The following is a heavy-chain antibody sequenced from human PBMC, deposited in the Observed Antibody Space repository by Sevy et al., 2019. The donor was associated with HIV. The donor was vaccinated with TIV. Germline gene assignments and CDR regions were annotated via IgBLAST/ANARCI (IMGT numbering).Heavy chain of an antibody. Sequence: GGSLRLSCAASGFTFSTYAMHWLRQAPGKGLEWVAVISYDERTTYYADSVKGRFTISRDNSKNTLYLQMDSLRPEDTTIYYCARDPGNSGNYWGQGTLVTVSS. D-gene: IGHD1-1*01. CDR2: ISYDERTT. J-gene: IGHJ4*02. CDR1: GFTFSTYA. CDR3: ARDPGNSGNY. V-gene: IGHV3-30*04.